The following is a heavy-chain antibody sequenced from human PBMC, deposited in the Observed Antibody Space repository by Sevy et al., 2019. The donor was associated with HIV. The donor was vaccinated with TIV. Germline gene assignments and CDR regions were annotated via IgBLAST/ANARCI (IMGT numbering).Heavy chain of an antibody. J-gene: IGHJ4*02. CDR2: IRQDGNEI. Sequence: GGSLRLSCAASGFTFNAYWMQWVRQAPGKGLEWVANIRQDGNEIYYADSVRGRFTISRDNAKESLYLQMSNLRVEDTGLYYCAGRYFDLWGQGTLVTVSS. V-gene: IGHV3-7*01. CDR3: AGRYFDL. CDR1: GFTFNAYW.